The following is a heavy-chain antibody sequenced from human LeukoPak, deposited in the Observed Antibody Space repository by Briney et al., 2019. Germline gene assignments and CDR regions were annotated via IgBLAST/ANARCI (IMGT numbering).Heavy chain of an antibody. CDR1: GYSFSTYW. V-gene: IGHV5-51*01. CDR3: GRMATINSPLNS. J-gene: IGHJ5*02. CDR2: IYPGDSDT. Sequence: GESLKISCEGSGYSFSTYWIAWVRQMPGKGLEWMGVIYPGDSDTRYSPSFQGQVTISVDKSISTAYLQWSGLKASDTAMYYCGRMATINSPLNSWGQGTLVTVSS. D-gene: IGHD5-24*01.